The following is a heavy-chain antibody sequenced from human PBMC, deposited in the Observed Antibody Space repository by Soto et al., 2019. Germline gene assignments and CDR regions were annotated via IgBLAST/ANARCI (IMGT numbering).Heavy chain of an antibody. D-gene: IGHD1-26*01. V-gene: IGHV4-59*01. Sequence: QVQLQESGPGLVKPSETLSLTCTVSGGSISSYYWSWIRQPPGKGLEWIGYIYYSGSTNYNPSLKSRVTISVDTSKNQFSLKLSSVTAADTAVYYCARDSVGGIDYWGQGTLVTVSS. CDR3: ARDSVGGIDY. CDR1: GGSISSYY. J-gene: IGHJ4*02. CDR2: IYYSGST.